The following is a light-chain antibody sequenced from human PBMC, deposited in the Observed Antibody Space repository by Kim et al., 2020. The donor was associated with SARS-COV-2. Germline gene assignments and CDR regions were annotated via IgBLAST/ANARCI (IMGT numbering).Light chain of an antibody. CDR3: QNHDRYSSFT. CDR1: QHVSRR. J-gene: IGKJ3*01. CDR2: EAF. V-gene: IGKV1-5*03. Sequence: TVGTIVTIRTRVCQHVSRRLAWYQHKVRKAPNLRICEAFTLEGGVPARFSGDGPEAGVTLTITSLQHDDSATYYCQNHDRYSSFTFRPGTKVDI.